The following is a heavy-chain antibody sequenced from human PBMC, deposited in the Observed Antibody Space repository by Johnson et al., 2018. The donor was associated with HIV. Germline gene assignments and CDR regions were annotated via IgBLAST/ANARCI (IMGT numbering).Heavy chain of an antibody. CDR2: ICSGGSST. J-gene: IGHJ3*02. CDR3: AREQCLVIASDAFDI. V-gene: IGHV3-74*01. Sequence: VQLVESGGGLVQPGGSLRLSCAASGFTFSHYWMHWVRQAPGKGLVWVSRICSGGSSTSYADSVKGRFTISRDNAKNTLYLQMNSLRADATAVYYCAREQCLVIASDAFDIWGQGTMVTVSS. D-gene: IGHD6-19*01. CDR1: GFTFSHYW.